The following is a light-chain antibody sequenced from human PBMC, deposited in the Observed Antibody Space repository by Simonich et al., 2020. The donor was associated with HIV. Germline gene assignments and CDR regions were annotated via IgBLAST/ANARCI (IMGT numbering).Light chain of an antibody. J-gene: IGLJ1*01. CDR2: DVS. V-gene: IGLV2-8*01. CDR3: SSYAGSNNV. CDR1: SSDVGSYNF. Sequence: QSALTQPASVSGSPGQSITISCTGTSSDVGSYNFVSWYQQHPGKAPKLMIYDVSKRPSGVPDRFSGSKSGNTASLTVSGLQAEDEADYYCSSYAGSNNVFGTGTKVTVL.